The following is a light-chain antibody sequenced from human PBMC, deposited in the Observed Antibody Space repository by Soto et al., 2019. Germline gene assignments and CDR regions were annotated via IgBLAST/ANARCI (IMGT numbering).Light chain of an antibody. CDR2: KTS. Sequence: GDRVTITFRASHSIRDWLAWYQQKPGKAPKLLIFKTSSLKSGVPSRFSGRGYGTEFSLTISRLEPEHFAVYYCQQYGTSPPGTFGQGTKVDI. CDR3: QQYGTSPPGT. CDR1: HSIRDW. V-gene: IGKV1-5*03. J-gene: IGKJ1*01.